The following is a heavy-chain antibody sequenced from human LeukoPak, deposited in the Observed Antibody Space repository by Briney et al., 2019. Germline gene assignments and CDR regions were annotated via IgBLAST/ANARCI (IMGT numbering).Heavy chain of an antibody. Sequence: ASVKVSCKASGYTFRSYEINWVRQAPGQGLEWVGWIHPNSGKTGYAQKFQGRVTMTRDTSTETAFMELSSLKFDDTAIFYCARGRYGGNRYFDIWGQGTPVTVSS. CDR2: IHPNSGKT. CDR3: ARGRYGGNRYFDI. J-gene: IGHJ4*02. CDR1: GYTFRSYE. D-gene: IGHD4-23*01. V-gene: IGHV1-8*01.